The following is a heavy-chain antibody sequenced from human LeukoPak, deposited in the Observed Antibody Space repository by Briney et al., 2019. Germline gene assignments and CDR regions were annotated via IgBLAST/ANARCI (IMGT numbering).Heavy chain of an antibody. CDR3: AREGATGGTYNWFDP. J-gene: IGHJ5*02. CDR2: IYTSGST. D-gene: IGHD1-1*01. CDR1: GGSISSGSYY. V-gene: IGHV4-61*02. Sequence: NTSETLSLTCTVSGGSISSGSYYWSWIRQPARKGLEWIGRIYTSGSTNYDPSLKSRVTISVDTSKNQFSLKLSSVTAADTAVYYCAREGATGGTYNWFDPWGQGTLVTVSS.